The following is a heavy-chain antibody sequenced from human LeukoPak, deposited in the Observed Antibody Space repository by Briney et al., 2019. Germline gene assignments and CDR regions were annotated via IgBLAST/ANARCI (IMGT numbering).Heavy chain of an antibody. Sequence: YYRSKWYNDYAESMEGRMTISQDTSKNQYSLHLNSVTPDDTAVYYCARDFGTTGWHTFDYWGQGTLVTVSS. D-gene: IGHD6-19*01. CDR3: ARDFGTTGWHTFDY. J-gene: IGHJ4*02. V-gene: IGHV6-1*01. CDR2: YYRSKWYN.